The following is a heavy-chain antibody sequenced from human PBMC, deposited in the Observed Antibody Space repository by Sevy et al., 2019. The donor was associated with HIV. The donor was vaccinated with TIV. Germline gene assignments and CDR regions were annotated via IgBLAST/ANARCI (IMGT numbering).Heavy chain of an antibody. CDR3: ARGSTMVPHFFDY. CDR1: GDSIISGTYY. J-gene: IGHJ4*02. Sequence: SETLSLTCTVSGDSIISGTYYWTWIRQPAGKGLEWIGRIYISGSTNYNPSLKSRVTMSVDTSKNQFSLTLSSVTAADTAVYYCARGSTMVPHFFDYWGQGTLVTVSS. D-gene: IGHD3-10*01. V-gene: IGHV4-61*02. CDR2: IYISGST.